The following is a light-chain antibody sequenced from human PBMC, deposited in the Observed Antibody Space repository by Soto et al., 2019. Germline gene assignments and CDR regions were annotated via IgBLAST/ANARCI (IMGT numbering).Light chain of an antibody. CDR3: QQADSFPIT. V-gene: IGKV1-12*01. Sequence: DIQMTQSPSSLSASVGDRFTISFRASEDINSRLAWYQQKPGNAPKLLIYAAFILQSGVPSRFSGYGSGTDFTLSISSLQPEDFATYYCQQADSFPITFGQGTRLEIK. J-gene: IGKJ5*01. CDR1: EDINSR. CDR2: AAF.